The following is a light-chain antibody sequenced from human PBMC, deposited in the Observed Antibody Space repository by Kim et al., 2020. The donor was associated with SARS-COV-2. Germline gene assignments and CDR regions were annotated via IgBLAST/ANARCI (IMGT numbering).Light chain of an antibody. CDR3: QQYYSTPYS. J-gene: IGKJ2*03. V-gene: IGKV4-1*01. Sequence: RGNINGKASQSVLKSYKNKNYVGWYQQKPGQQTKLVISWASTRESGVPDRFSGSGSGTDFTLTINSLQAEDVAVYDCQQYYSTPYSFGQGTKLEIK. CDR2: WAS. CDR1: QSVLKSYKNKNY.